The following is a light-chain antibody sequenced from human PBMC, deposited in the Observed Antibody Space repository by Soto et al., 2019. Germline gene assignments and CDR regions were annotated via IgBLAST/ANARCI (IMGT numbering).Light chain of an antibody. V-gene: IGKV1-39*01. CDR3: QQSYNIPRAT. CDR2: AAS. CDR1: QSISIY. Sequence: DIQMTQSPSSLSASVGDRFTITCRASQSISIYLNWYQQKPGKAPKVLIYAASSLQSGVPPRFSGSGSGTDFTLTISSLQPEDFATYFCQQSYNIPRATFGQGTKVDI. J-gene: IGKJ1*01.